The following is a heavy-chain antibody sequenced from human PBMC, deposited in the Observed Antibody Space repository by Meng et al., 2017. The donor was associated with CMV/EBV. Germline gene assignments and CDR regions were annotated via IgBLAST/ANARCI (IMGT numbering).Heavy chain of an antibody. CDR3: ARESVVVPAAMIIKQPDYYYYGMDV. D-gene: IGHD2-2*01. Sequence: GSLRLSCAVYGGSFSGYYWSWIRQPPGKGLEWIGEINHSGSTNYNPSLKSRVTISVDTSKNQLSLKLSSVTAADTAVYYRARESVVVPAAMIIKQPDYYYYGMDVWGQGTTVTVSS. V-gene: IGHV4-34*01. CDR1: GGSFSGYY. J-gene: IGHJ6*02. CDR2: INHSGST.